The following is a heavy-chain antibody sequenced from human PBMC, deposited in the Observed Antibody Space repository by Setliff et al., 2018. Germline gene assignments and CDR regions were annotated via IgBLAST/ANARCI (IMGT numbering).Heavy chain of an antibody. CDR3: ARTCSGSGCYAGLES. V-gene: IGHV1-46*01. CDR1: GYTFTSYY. Sequence: GASVKVSCKASGYTFTSYYMHWVRQAPGQGLEWMGIINPSGGSTSYAQKFQGRFTISRDNAQNSLYLQMNSLRPEDTAVYYCARTCSGSGCYAGLESWGQGTPVTVSS. J-gene: IGHJ4*02. D-gene: IGHD2-15*01. CDR2: INPSGGST.